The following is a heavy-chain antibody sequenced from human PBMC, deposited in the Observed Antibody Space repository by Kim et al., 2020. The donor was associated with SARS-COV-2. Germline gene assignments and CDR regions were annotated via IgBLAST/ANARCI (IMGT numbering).Heavy chain of an antibody. CDR1: GGTFSSYA. CDR2: IIPIFGTA. CDR3: ATGRKNSGYYDAFDI. V-gene: IGHV1-69*13. D-gene: IGHD3-22*01. J-gene: IGHJ3*02. Sequence: SVKVSCKASGGTFSSYAISWVRQAPGQGLEWMGGIIPIFGTANYAQKFQGRVTITADESTSTAYMELSSLRSEDTAVYYCATGRKNSGYYDAFDIWGQGTMVTVSS.